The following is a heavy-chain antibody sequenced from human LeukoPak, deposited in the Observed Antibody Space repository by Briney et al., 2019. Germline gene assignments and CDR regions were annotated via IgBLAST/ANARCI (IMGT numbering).Heavy chain of an antibody. CDR3: ARSRGERGSYIYFDY. J-gene: IGHJ4*02. D-gene: IGHD3-10*01. CDR2: ISSHGGST. V-gene: IGHV3-64*02. CDR1: ELTFSSHW. Sequence: QPGGSLRLSCAASELTFSSHWMHWVRQAPGKGLEYVSSISSHGGSTYYADSVKGRFTISRDNSKNTLYLQMGSLRAEDMAVYYCARSRGERGSYIYFDYWGQGTLVTVSS.